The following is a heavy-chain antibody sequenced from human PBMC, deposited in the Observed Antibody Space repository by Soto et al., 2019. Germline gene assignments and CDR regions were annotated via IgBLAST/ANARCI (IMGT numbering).Heavy chain of an antibody. J-gene: IGHJ4*02. Sequence: VASVKVSCKDSGYTFTSNAMHWVSQAPGKRLERMGWINAGNANRTYSQNFQDRVTITRDTSASTAYMELSSLRSEDTAVYYCARDVSGYYDCWGQGTRVTVSS. D-gene: IGHD3-22*01. CDR3: ARDVSGYYDC. V-gene: IGHV1-3*01. CDR1: GYTFTSNA. CDR2: INAGNANR.